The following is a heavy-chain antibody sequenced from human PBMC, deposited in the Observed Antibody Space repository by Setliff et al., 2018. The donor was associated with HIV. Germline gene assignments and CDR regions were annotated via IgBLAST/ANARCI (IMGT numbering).Heavy chain of an antibody. D-gene: IGHD3-9*01. J-gene: IGHJ4*02. CDR2: IFYSGSA. CDR3: ARTYYDLLTGYLEYFDS. V-gene: IGHV4-39*01. Sequence: PSETLSLTCTVSGGSISSSNYYWGWIRQPPGKGREWIGSIFYSGSANYNPSLTSPVTISVDTSKNQFSLKLGSVTAADTAVYYCARTYYDLLTGYLEYFDSWGQGTLVTVSS. CDR1: GGSISSSNYY.